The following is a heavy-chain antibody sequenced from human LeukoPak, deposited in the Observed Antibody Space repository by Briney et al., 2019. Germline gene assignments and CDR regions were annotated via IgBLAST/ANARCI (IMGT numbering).Heavy chain of an antibody. D-gene: IGHD4-23*01. Sequence: GGSLRLSCAASGFTFSSYWMHWVRQAPGKGLVWVSRINSDGSSTSYADSVKGRLTISRDNAKNTLYLQMNSLRAEDTAVYYCARWDTVVSSSDAFDIWGQGTMVTVSS. J-gene: IGHJ3*02. CDR3: ARWDTVVSSSDAFDI. CDR2: INSDGSST. CDR1: GFTFSSYW. V-gene: IGHV3-74*01.